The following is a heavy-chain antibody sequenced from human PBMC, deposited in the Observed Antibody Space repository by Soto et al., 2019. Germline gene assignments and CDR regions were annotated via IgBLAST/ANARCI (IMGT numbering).Heavy chain of an antibody. CDR2: IDRGGSER. CDR3: TRDLDTRGSAPISEY. Sequence: GGSLRLSCAGSGFIFGSDWMTWVRQAPGKGLEWVANIDRGGSERYYGDSVKGRFTISRDNARNSLYLQMDSLRAEDTAVYYCTRDLDTRGSAPISEYWGQGTLVTVSS. D-gene: IGHD3-22*01. V-gene: IGHV3-7*03. J-gene: IGHJ4*02. CDR1: GFIFGSDW.